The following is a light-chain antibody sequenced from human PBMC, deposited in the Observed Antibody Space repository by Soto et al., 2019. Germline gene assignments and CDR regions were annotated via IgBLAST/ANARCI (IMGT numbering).Light chain of an antibody. CDR2: GAS. CDR1: QSITRN. J-gene: IGKJ1*01. Sequence: EKMMTQSPTTLSVSPGERTNPPFQASQSITRNLAWYQQSPGQAPRLLIYGASTRATGIPARFSGSGSGTEFTLTITSLQSEDLAVYFCQQFSQWPPWTFGQGTKVDIK. V-gene: IGKV3-15*01. CDR3: QQFSQWPPWT.